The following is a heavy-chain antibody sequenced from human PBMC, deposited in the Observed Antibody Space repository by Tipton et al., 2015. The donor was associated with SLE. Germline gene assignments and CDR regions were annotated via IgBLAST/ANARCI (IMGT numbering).Heavy chain of an antibody. CDR3: AGDDYASGIT. J-gene: IGHJ5*02. D-gene: IGHD3-10*01. CDR2: ISSNSRYI. CDR1: GFIFSDYS. Sequence: SLRLSCAASGFIFSDYSMNWVRQAPGKGLEWVSSISSNSRYIYHAESLKGRFTISRDNAKNSLYLQMNSLRVEDTAVYFCAGDDYASGITWGQGTLVTVSS. V-gene: IGHV3-21*03.